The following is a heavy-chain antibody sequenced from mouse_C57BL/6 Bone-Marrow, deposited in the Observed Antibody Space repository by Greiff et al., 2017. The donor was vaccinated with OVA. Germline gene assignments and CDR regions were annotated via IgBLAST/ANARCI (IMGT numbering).Heavy chain of an antibody. CDR2: IDPANGNT. CDR3: GGGRDGEDAMDY. Sequence: VQLQQSVAELVRPGASVKLSCTASGFTFKNSYMHWVKQRPEQGLEWIGRIDPANGNTKYAPKFQGKATITADTSSNTAYLQLSSLTSEDTAVYYCGGGRDGEDAMDYWGQGTSVTVSS. J-gene: IGHJ4*01. CDR1: GFTFKNSY. V-gene: IGHV14-3*01. D-gene: IGHD2-13*01.